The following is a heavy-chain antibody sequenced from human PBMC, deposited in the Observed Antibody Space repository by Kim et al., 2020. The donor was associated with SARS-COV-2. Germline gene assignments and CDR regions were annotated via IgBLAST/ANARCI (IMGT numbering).Heavy chain of an antibody. Sequence: GGSLRLSCTASGFTFGDYPMSWFRQAPGKGLEWVGFIRSKASGVTTEYAASVKGRFTISRDDSKSIAYLQMNSLKTEDTAVYYCMWGYYNYWGQGTLVTVSS. D-gene: IGHD3-22*01. CDR3: MWGYYNY. CDR1: GFTFGDYP. CDR2: IRSKASGVTT. J-gene: IGHJ4*02. V-gene: IGHV3-49*03.